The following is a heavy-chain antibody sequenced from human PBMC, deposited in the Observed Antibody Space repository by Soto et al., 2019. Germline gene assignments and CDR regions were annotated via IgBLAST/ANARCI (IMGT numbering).Heavy chain of an antibody. J-gene: IGHJ4*02. CDR2: ISGSGGST. Sequence: XGSLRLSCAASGFTFSSYAMSWVRQAPGKGLEWVSAISGSGGSTYYADSVKGRFTISRDNSKNTLYLQMNSLRAEDTAVYYCAKGRSGSIFYYFDYWGQGNLVTVSS. CDR3: AKGRSGSIFYYFDY. CDR1: GFTFSSYA. V-gene: IGHV3-23*01. D-gene: IGHD3-10*01.